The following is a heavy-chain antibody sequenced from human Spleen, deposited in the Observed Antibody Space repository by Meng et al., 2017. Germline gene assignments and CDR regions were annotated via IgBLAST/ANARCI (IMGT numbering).Heavy chain of an antibody. D-gene: IGHD6-13*01. J-gene: IGHJ4*02. CDR2: INPNSGGT. CDR1: GYTFTGCY. CDR3: ARDEDISAAGKLFGDY. Sequence: ASVKVSCKGSGYTFTGCYMHWVRQAPGQGLEWMGWINPNSGGTKYAQKFQGRVTMTRDTSISTAYMELSGLRSDDTAMYYCARDEDISAAGKLFGDYWGQGTLVTVSS. V-gene: IGHV1-2*02.